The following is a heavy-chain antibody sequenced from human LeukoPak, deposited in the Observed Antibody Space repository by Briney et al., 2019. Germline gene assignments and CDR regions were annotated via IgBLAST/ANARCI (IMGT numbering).Heavy chain of an antibody. D-gene: IGHD4-17*01. CDR2: IYYSGST. CDR1: GGSISSYY. J-gene: IGHJ5*02. V-gene: IGHV4-59*08. Sequence: SETLSLTCTVSGGSISSYYWSWIRQPPGKGLEWIGYIYYSGSTNYNPSLKSRVTISVDTSKNQFSLKLSSVTAADTAVYYCARVPPGDYGDYGNWFDPWGQGTLVTVSS. CDR3: ARVPPGDYGDYGNWFDP.